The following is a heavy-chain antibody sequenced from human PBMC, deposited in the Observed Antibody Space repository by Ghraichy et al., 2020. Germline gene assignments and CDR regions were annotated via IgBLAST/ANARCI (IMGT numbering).Heavy chain of an antibody. D-gene: IGHD2-2*01. CDR2: ITGDGGGT. CDR3: AKKYCSTSSCYVFAFDI. V-gene: IGHV3-23*01. CDR1: GFTFSSDA. J-gene: IGHJ3*02. Sequence: GGSLRLSCAASGFTFSSDAMSWVRQAPGKGLEWVSAITGDGGGTYYADSVKGRFTISRDNSKNTLYRQMNSLRAEDTALYYCAKKYCSTSSCYVFAFDIWGQGTMVTVSS.